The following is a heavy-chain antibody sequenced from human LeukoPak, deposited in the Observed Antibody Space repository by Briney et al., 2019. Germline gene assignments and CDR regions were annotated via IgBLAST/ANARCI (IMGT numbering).Heavy chain of an antibody. CDR3: ARQGELAIDY. D-gene: IGHD1-26*01. V-gene: IGHV4-59*08. CDR1: GGSITNYY. CDR2: IYNTGRT. Sequence: SETLSLTCSVSGGSITNYYWSWIRQSPGKGLEWIGFIYNTGRTNYNPSLQSRVTMSIDTSKNQFSLKLSSVTAADTAVYYCARQGELAIDYWGLGTLVTVSS. J-gene: IGHJ4*02.